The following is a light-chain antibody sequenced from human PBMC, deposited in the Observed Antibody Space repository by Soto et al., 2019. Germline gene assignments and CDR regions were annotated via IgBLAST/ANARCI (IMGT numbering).Light chain of an antibody. V-gene: IGKV3-20*01. CDR2: GAS. Sequence: EIGLTQSPGTLSLSPGERATLSCRASQSVSTSHLAWYQQKPGQAPRLLIYGASSRATDIPDRFSGSGSGTAFTLTISRLEPEDVAVYYCQQYDRSPLTFGGGTKVEIK. J-gene: IGKJ4*01. CDR3: QQYDRSPLT. CDR1: QSVSTSH.